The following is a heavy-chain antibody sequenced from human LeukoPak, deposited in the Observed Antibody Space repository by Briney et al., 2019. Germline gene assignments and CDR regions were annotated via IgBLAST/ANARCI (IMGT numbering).Heavy chain of an antibody. CDR1: GFTFSSYA. Sequence: PGGSLRTSCAASGFTFSSYAMSWVRQAPGKGLEWVSTISGSGGSTYYADSVKGRFTISRDNSKNTLYLQIHSLRAEDTAVYYCAKSPFFRVATIRGLWFDPWGQGTLVTVSS. V-gene: IGHV3-23*01. CDR2: ISGSGGST. CDR3: AKSPFFRVATIRGLWFDP. D-gene: IGHD5-12*01. J-gene: IGHJ5*02.